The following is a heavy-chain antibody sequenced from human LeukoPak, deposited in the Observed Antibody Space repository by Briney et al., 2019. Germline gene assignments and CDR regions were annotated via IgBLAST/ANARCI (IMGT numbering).Heavy chain of an antibody. J-gene: IGHJ5*02. V-gene: IGHV1-69*05. Sequence: SVTVSCMASGGTFSSYAISWVRQAPGQGLEWMGGIIPIFGTANYAQKFKGRVTITTDESTSTAYMGLSSLRSEETAVYYCAREPRYCSSTSCYNWFDPWGQGTLVTVSS. CDR2: IIPIFGTA. CDR1: GGTFSSYA. D-gene: IGHD2-2*01. CDR3: AREPRYCSSTSCYNWFDP.